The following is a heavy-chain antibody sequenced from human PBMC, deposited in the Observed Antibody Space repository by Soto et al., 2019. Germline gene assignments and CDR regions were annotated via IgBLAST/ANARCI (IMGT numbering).Heavy chain of an antibody. CDR1: GFTFSSYA. J-gene: IGHJ6*02. CDR2: ISYDGSNK. CDR3: ARDIVLMVYASKYYYYGMDV. D-gene: IGHD2-8*01. V-gene: IGHV3-30-3*01. Sequence: QVQLVESGGGMVQPGRSLRLSCAASGFTFSSYAMHWVRQAPGKGLEWVAVISYDGSNKYYADSVKGRFTISRDNSKNTLYLQMNSLRAEDTAVYYCARDIVLMVYASKYYYYGMDVWGQGTTVTVSS.